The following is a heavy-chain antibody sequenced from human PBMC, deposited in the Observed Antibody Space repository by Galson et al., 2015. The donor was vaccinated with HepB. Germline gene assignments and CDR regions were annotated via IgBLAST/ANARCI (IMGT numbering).Heavy chain of an antibody. D-gene: IGHD4-17*01. J-gene: IGHJ4*02. CDR2: ISYDGSNK. CDR3: ARLTTVTTSY. CDR1: GFTFSSYA. Sequence: SLRLSCAASGFTFSSYAMHWVRQAPGKGLEWVAVISYDGSNKYYADSVKGRFTISRDNSKNTLYLQMNSLRAEDTAVYYCARLTTVTTSYWGQGTLVTVSS. V-gene: IGHV3-30-3*01.